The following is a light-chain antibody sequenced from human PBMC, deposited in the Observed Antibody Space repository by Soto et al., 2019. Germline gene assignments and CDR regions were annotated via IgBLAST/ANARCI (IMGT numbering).Light chain of an antibody. CDR2: GAS. J-gene: IGKJ5*01. Sequence: VFTLEQCTLPMSQRERATLSCRASQSVSSSYLAWYQQQPGQAPRLIIYGASSRATGIPDRFSGSGSGTDFTLTISILAHEDFAVYCCQHNGRSVITFGQGTRLEIK. V-gene: IGKV3-20*01. CDR3: QHNGRSVIT. CDR1: QSVSSSY.